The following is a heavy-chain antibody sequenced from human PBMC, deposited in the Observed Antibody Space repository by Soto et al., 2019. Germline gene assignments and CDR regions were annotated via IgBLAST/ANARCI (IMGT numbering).Heavy chain of an antibody. V-gene: IGHV4-59*01. Sequence: SETLSLTCTVSGGSISPYYWSWIRQPPGKGLEWIGYIYYSGSTTYNPSLKSRVTISVDTSKNQFSLKVSSVTAADTAVYYCARRYGTVFDYWGQGTLVTVSS. CDR2: IYYSGST. CDR1: GGSISPYY. CDR3: ARRYGTVFDY. J-gene: IGHJ4*02. D-gene: IGHD6-13*01.